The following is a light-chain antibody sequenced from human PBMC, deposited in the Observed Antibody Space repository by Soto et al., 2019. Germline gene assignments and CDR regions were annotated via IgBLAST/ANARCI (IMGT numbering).Light chain of an antibody. CDR2: AAS. Sequence: DIPLTQSPSSLSASVGDRVTITCRASLPITNYLSWYQLKPGRAPKLLIYAASSLQIGVPSRFSGGGSGTEFTLAISSLQSEDFASYFCQQSYISPWTFGQGTNVEI. CDR3: QQSYISPWT. J-gene: IGKJ1*01. CDR1: LPITNY. V-gene: IGKV1-39*01.